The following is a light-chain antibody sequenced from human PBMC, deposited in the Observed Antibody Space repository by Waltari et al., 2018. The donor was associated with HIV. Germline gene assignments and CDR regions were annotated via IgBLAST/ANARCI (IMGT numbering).Light chain of an antibody. CDR1: RTILFDSNNKNY. CDR3: QQYFSTPPT. V-gene: IGKV4-1*01. CDR2: WAS. J-gene: IGKJ1*01. Sequence: DIVMTQSPDSLPVSLGERATINCKSSRTILFDSNNKNYLAWYQQKPGQPPKVLIYWASTRESGFPDRFSGSGSGTDFTLTISRLQPEDVAVYYCQQYFSTPPTFGQGTRVGI.